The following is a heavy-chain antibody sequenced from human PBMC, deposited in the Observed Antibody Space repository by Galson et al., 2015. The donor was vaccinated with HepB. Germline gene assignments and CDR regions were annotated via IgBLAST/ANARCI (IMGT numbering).Heavy chain of an antibody. J-gene: IGHJ6*03. CDR2: IKQDGSEK. D-gene: IGHD2-8*01. Sequence: SLRLFCAASGFTFSSYWMSWVRQAPGKGLEWVANIKQDGSEKYYVDSVKGRFTISRDNAKNSLYLQMNSLRAEDTAVYYCARNGYYYYYMDVWGKGTTVTVSS. CDR3: ARNGYYYYYMDV. V-gene: IGHV3-7*01. CDR1: GFTFSSYW.